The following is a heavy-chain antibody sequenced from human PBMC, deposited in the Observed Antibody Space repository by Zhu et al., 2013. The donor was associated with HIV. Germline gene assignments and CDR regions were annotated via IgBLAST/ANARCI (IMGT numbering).Heavy chain of an antibody. J-gene: IGHJ4*02. V-gene: IGHV1-8*01. CDR3: ARSPASRTIFGVASSYWYMDV. D-gene: IGHD3-3*01. CDR2: MNPNSGNT. Sequence: QVQLEQSGAEVERPGASVKISCKASGYTFTNYDINWVRQATGQGLEWMGWMNPNSGNTGYAQNLEGRVSITMNTSTTTAYLALNSLTSDDTAVYYCARSPASRTIFGVASSYWYMDVWGQGTRVIVSS. CDR1: GYTFTNYD.